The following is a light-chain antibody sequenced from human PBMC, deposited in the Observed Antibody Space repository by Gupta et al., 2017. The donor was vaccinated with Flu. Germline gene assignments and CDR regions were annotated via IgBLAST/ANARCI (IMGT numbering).Light chain of an antibody. CDR2: RDK. CDR3: QVWDSSTVV. CDR1: NIGSKN. Sequence: SYELTQPPSVSVALGQTDRITCGGNNIGSKNVHWYQQKPGQAPILVIYRDKYRPSGIPERFSGSNSGTTLTISRAQAGDEADYYCQVWDSSTVVFGGGTKLTVL. V-gene: IGLV3-9*01. J-gene: IGLJ2*01.